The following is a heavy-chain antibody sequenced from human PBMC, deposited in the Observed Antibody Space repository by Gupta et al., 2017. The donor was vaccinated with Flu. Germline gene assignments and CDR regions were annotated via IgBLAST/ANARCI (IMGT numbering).Heavy chain of an antibody. Sequence: QVQLQQWGAGLLKPSETLSLTCAVYGGSFSGYYWCWIRPPPGKGLEWIGEINHSGSTNYNPSLKSRVTISVDTSKNQFSLKLSSVTAADTAVYYCARGRHYYDSTNYYGRDVWGQGTTVTVSS. CDR3: ARGRHYYDSTNYYGRDV. D-gene: IGHD3-22*01. J-gene: IGHJ6*02. CDR1: GGSFSGYY. V-gene: IGHV4-34*01. CDR2: INHSGST.